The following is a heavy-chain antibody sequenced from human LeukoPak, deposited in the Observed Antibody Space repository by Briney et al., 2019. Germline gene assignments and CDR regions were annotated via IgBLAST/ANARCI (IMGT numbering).Heavy chain of an antibody. CDR2: ISDTGSTI. CDR3: ARGVRATIYDAFDI. CDR1: GFTFSSYE. V-gene: IGHV3-48*03. J-gene: IGHJ3*02. D-gene: IGHD3-9*01. Sequence: GGSLRLSCAASGFTFSSYELNWVRQAPGKGLEWVSYISDTGSTIYYAHSVEGQFTSSRDNAKISLYLQMNRLRDEDTSLYYCARGVRATIYDAFDIWGQGTMVTVSS.